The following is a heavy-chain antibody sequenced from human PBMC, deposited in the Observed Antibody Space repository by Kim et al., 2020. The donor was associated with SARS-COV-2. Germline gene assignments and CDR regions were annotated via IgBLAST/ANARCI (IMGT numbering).Heavy chain of an antibody. J-gene: IGHJ3*02. V-gene: IGHV1-3*01. Sequence: KYSQKFQGRVTITRDTSASTAYMELSSLRSEDTAVYYCARALGSSWLFDIWGQGTMVTVSS. D-gene: IGHD6-13*01. CDR3: ARALGSSWLFDI.